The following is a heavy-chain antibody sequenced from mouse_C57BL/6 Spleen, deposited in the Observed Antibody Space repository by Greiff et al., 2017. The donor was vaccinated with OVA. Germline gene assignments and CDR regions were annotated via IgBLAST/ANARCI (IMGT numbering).Heavy chain of an antibody. V-gene: IGHV14-2*01. CDR1: GFNSKDYY. Sequence: EVQLQQSGAELVKPGASVKLSCTASGFNSKDYYMHWVKQRTEQGLEWIGRIDPEDGETKYAPRFQGKATITADTSSNSAYLQLSSLTSEDTAVYYCVPYHYGSTYPFDVWGAGSTVSVSS. CDR3: VPYHYGSTYPFDV. CDR2: IDPEDGET. D-gene: IGHD1-1*01. J-gene: IGHJ1*01.